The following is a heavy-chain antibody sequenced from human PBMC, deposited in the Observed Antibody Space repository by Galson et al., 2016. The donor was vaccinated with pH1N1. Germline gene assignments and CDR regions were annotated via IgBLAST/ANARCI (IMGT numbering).Heavy chain of an antibody. V-gene: IGHV3-23*01. D-gene: IGHD6-19*01. CDR3: ANFEIGWSARPHSLDI. CDR2: ISAGDTKT. J-gene: IGHJ3*02. Sequence: SLRLSCAASGFTFSNYPMSWVRQAPGKGLDWVSTISAGDTKTYYADSVKGRFTISRDNSESVLYLQMNSLRAEDTATYYCANFEIGWSARPHSLDIWGQGTLVTVSS. CDR1: GFTFSNYP.